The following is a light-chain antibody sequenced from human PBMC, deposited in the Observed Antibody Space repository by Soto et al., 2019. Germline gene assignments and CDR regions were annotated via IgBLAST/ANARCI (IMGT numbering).Light chain of an antibody. V-gene: IGKV1-5*03. CDR3: QQYNSYST. CDR1: QSIGSW. Sequence: DIQMTQSPSTLSASVGDRVTITCRASQSIGSWLAWYQQKPGKAPKLLIYKASSLESGVPSRFSGSGSGTEFTLTISSLQPDDSATYYCQQYNSYSTFGQGTKVEIK. J-gene: IGKJ1*01. CDR2: KAS.